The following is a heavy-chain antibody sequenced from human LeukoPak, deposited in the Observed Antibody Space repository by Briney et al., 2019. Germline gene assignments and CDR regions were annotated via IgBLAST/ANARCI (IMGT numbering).Heavy chain of an antibody. D-gene: IGHD6-13*01. CDR2: IYYSGST. CDR1: GGSISSGGYY. V-gene: IGHV4-31*03. J-gene: IGHJ4*02. CDR3: ASRIAAAGTEFDY. Sequence: PSETLSLTCTDSGGSISSGGYYWSWIRQHPGKGLEWIGYIYYSGSTYYNPSLKSRVTISVDTSKNQFSLKLSSVTAADTAVYYCASRIAAAGTEFDYWGQGTLVTVSS.